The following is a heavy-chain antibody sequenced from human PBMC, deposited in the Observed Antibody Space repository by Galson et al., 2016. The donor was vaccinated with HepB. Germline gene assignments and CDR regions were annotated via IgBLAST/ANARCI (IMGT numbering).Heavy chain of an antibody. V-gene: IGHV3-7*03. CDR2: IKQDGSEK. CDR1: GFTFSRFW. Sequence: SLRLSCAASGFTFSRFWMSWVRRAPGKGLEWVANIKQDGSEKHYADSVKGLFTISRDNANHSVYLQLNSLRVEDTAVYYCARDRDFPDGHPDPFDCWGQGTVVTVS. D-gene: IGHD3-3*01. J-gene: IGHJ4*02. CDR3: ARDRDFPDGHPDPFDC.